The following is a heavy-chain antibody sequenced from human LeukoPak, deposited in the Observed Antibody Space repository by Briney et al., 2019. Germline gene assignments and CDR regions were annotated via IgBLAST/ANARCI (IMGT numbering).Heavy chain of an antibody. CDR1: GFTFSSYE. Sequence: PGGSLRLSCAASGFTFSSYEMNWVRQAPGKGLEWVSYISSSGSTIYYADSVKGRSTISRDNAKNSLYLQMNSLRAEDTAVYYCASRRDYGDYDFDYWGQGTLVTVSS. V-gene: IGHV3-48*03. D-gene: IGHD4-17*01. CDR2: ISSSGSTI. CDR3: ASRRDYGDYDFDY. J-gene: IGHJ4*02.